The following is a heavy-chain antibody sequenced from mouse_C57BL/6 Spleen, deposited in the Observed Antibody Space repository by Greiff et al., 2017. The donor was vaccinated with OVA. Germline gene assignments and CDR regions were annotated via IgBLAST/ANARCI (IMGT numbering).Heavy chain of an antibody. CDR3: SIYSNYFYAMDY. Sequence: QVQLQQSGAELARPGASVKMSCKASGYTFTSYTMHWVKQRPGQGLEWIGYINPSSGYTKYNQKFKDKATLTADKSSSTAYMQLSSLTSEDSAVDYCSIYSNYFYAMDYWGQGTSVTVAS. J-gene: IGHJ4*01. CDR1: GYTFTSYT. D-gene: IGHD2-5*01. CDR2: INPSSGYT. V-gene: IGHV1-4*01.